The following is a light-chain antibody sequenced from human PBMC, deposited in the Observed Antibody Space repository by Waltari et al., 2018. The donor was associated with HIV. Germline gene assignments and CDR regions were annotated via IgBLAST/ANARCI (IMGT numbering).Light chain of an antibody. V-gene: IGLV1-44*01. CDR2: INS. CDR1: SYNFGSNT. CDR3: AAWDDSLDGWV. Sequence: QSVLTQPPSASGTPGQSVNISCSGCSYNFGSNTVHWYQQFPGTAPNLLIYINSQRPSGVPDRFSGSKSGTSASLAISGLQSEDEAVYYCAAWDDSLDGWVFGGGTNLTVL. J-gene: IGLJ3*02.